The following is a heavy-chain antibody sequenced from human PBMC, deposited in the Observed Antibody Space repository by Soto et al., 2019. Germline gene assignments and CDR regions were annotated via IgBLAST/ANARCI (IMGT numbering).Heavy chain of an antibody. Sequence: GGSLRLSCAASGFTFSSYAMSWVRQAPGKGLEWVSAISGSGGSTYYADSGKGRFTISRDNSKNTLYLQMNSLRAEDTVVYYCAKDLVEDGISHTKYSYGSIFDYWGQGTLVTVSS. CDR1: GFTFSSYA. J-gene: IGHJ4*02. D-gene: IGHD5-18*01. CDR2: ISGSGGST. CDR3: AKDLVEDGISHTKYSYGSIFDY. V-gene: IGHV3-23*01.